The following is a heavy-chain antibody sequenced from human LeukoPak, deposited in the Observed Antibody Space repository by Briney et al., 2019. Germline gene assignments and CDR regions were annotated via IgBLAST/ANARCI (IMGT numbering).Heavy chain of an antibody. CDR3: ARLATVTTHWFDP. V-gene: IGHV3-21*01. CDR1: GFTFSSYS. Sequence: GGSLRLSCAASGFTFSSYSMNWVRQAPGKGLEWVSSISSSSSYIYYADSVKGRFTISRDNAKNSLYLQMNSLRAEDTAVYYCARLATVTTHWFDPWGQGTLVTVSS. J-gene: IGHJ5*02. CDR2: ISSSSSYI. D-gene: IGHD4-11*01.